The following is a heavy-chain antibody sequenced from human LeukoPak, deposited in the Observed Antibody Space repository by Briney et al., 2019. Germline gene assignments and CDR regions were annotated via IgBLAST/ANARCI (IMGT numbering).Heavy chain of an antibody. Sequence: ASVKVSCKASGGTFSSYAISWVRQAPGQGLEWMGGIIPIFGTANYAQKFQGRVTITTDESTSTAYMELSSLRSEDTAVYYCAREVAGITGTTVYWGQGTLVTVSS. J-gene: IGHJ4*02. CDR2: IIPIFGTA. CDR3: AREVAGITGTTVY. CDR1: GGTFSSYA. D-gene: IGHD1-20*01. V-gene: IGHV1-69*05.